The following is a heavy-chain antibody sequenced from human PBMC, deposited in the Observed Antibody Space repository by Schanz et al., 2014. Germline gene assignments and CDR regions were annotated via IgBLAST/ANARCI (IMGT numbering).Heavy chain of an antibody. J-gene: IGHJ3*02. CDR1: GYTFNNHG. CDR2: INAHTGNT. Sequence: QVQLVQSGVEVKRPGASVRVSCKASGYTFNNHGISWVRQAPGQGPELMGWINAHTGNTQYAQKFQGRVNMTRDTVTTTVHLELTRLRTDDTAIYYCARVHIATYHYSSPGAFDIWGQGTRVTVSS. V-gene: IGHV1-18*01. CDR3: ARVHIATYHYSSPGAFDI. D-gene: IGHD6-19*01.